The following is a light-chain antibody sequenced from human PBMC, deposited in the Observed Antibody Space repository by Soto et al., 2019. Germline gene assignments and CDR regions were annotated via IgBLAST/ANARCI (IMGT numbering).Light chain of an antibody. V-gene: IGLV1-36*01. CDR1: SSNIGNNA. CDR3: SSWDDSLNGWV. J-gene: IGLJ3*02. Sequence: QPVLTQPPSVSEAPRQRVTISCSGSSSNIGNNAVNWYQQFPGKAPKLLIFSDDVVPSGVSDRFSGSKSGTSASLAISGLQSEDEADYYCSSWDDSLNGWVFGGGTKVTVL. CDR2: SDD.